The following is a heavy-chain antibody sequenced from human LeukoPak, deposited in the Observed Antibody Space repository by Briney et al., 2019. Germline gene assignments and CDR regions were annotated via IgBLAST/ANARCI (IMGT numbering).Heavy chain of an antibody. V-gene: IGHV3-9*01. CDR1: GFTFDDYA. CDR2: ISWNSGSI. Sequence: GGTLRLSCAASGFTFDDYAMHWVRQAPGKGLEWVSGISWNSGSIGYADSVKGRFTISRDNAKNSLYLQMNSLRAEDTALCYCAKEDYYDSNNAFDIWGQGTMVTVSS. D-gene: IGHD3-22*01. CDR3: AKEDYYDSNNAFDI. J-gene: IGHJ3*02.